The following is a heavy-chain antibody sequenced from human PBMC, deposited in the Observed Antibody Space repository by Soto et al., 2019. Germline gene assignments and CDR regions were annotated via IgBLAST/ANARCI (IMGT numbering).Heavy chain of an antibody. V-gene: IGHV1-18*01. CDR2: ISPYKGDT. CDR3: ATTGGDCTQGVCYAC. D-gene: IGHD2-8*01. J-gene: IGHJ4*02. CDR1: GYTFIKYV. Sequence: QLPLVQSGAEVKKPGASVKVSCKASGYTFIKYVVSWMRQAPGQGLEWLGWISPYKGDTYYAQSLQGRVTVTKDTCTNAAYMGRRSLRSDGTAVYDCATTGGDCTQGVCYACWGQGALVTVSS.